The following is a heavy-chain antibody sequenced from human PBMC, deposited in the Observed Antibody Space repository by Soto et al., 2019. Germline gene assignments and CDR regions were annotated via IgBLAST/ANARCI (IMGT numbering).Heavy chain of an antibody. J-gene: IGHJ6*03. D-gene: IGHD1-1*01. CDR3: ARAGSGKGNRSYYYYYMDV. Sequence: ASVKVSCKASGYTFTSYAMHWVRQAPGQRLEWMGWINAGNGNTKYSQKFQGRVTITRDTSASTAYMELSSLRSEDTAGYYCARAGSGKGNRSYYYYYMDVWGKGTTVTVSS. V-gene: IGHV1-3*01. CDR1: GYTFTSYA. CDR2: INAGNGNT.